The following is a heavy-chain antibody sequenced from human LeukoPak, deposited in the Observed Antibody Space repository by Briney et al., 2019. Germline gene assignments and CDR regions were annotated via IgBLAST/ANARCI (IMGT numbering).Heavy chain of an antibody. V-gene: IGHV3-23*01. CDR3: AKDYYDSSGYYRRYYYYYYMDV. CDR2: ISGSGGST. D-gene: IGHD3-22*01. Sequence: GGSLRLSCAASGFTFSSYAMSWVRQAPGKGLEWVSAISGSGGSTYYADSVKGRFTISRDNSKNTLYLQMNSLRAEDTAVYYCAKDYYDSSGYYRRYYYYYYMDVWGKGTTVTVSS. J-gene: IGHJ6*03. CDR1: GFTFSSYA.